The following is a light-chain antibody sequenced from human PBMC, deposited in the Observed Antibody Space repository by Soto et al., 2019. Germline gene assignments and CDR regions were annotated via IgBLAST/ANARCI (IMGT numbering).Light chain of an antibody. CDR1: QSISSW. J-gene: IGKJ1*01. CDR3: QHYNTYSWT. V-gene: IGKV1-5*03. CDR2: KAS. Sequence: DLQMTQSPSTLSASVGDRVTITCRASQSISSWLAWYQQKPGKAPNLLIYKASSLESGVPSRFSGSGSGTEFTLTISSLQPDDFATYYCQHYNTYSWTFGQGTKVDIK.